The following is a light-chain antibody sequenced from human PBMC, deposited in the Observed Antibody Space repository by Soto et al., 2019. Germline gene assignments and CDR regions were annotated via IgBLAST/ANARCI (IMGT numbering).Light chain of an antibody. J-gene: IGKJ1*01. CDR1: QSVSSY. CDR3: QQRSNWLWT. V-gene: IGKV3-11*01. CDR2: DAS. Sequence: EIVLTQYPATLSLSPGERATLSCRASQSVSSYLAWYQQKPGQAPRLLIYDASNRATGIPARFSGSGSGTDFTLTISSLEPEDFAVYYCQQRSNWLWTFGQGTKVDI.